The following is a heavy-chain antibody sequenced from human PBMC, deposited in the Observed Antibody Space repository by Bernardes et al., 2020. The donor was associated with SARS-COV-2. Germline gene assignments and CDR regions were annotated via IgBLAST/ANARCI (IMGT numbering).Heavy chain of an antibody. D-gene: IGHD3-3*01. CDR2: ISFDGRNK. Sequence: GGSLRLSRAASGFNFSNYALHWVRQAPGKGLEWVTIISFDGRNKRYADSVEGRFTISRDNSKNTLYLQMHSLRREDTAVYYCTRDPSGSDFSNDYIYNYYGLDVWGLGTTVTVSS. CDR3: TRDPSGSDFSNDYIYNYYGLDV. V-gene: IGHV3-30*04. CDR1: GFNFSNYA. J-gene: IGHJ6*02.